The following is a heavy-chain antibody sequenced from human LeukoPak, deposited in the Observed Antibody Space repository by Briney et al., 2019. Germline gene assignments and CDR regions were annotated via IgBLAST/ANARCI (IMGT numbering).Heavy chain of an antibody. V-gene: IGHV3-66*01. D-gene: IGHD3-10*01. Sequence: GGSLRLSCAASGFTVSSNYMSWVRQAPGKGLEWFSVIYSGGSTYYADSVKGRFTISRDNSKNTLYLQMNSLRAEDTAVYYCARDHYYGSGSYDYYGMDVWGQGTTVTVSS. CDR1: GFTVSSNY. CDR2: IYSGGST. J-gene: IGHJ6*02. CDR3: ARDHYYGSGSYDYYGMDV.